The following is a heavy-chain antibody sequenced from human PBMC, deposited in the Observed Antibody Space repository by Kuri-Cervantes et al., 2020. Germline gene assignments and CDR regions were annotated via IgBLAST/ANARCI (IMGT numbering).Heavy chain of an antibody. J-gene: IGHJ6*02. CDR1: GFSPSNARMG. CDR3: ARDSGSGDRYYYYYGMDV. D-gene: IGHD3-10*01. V-gene: IGHV4-61*01. Sequence: SGPTLVKPTETLTLTCTVSGFSPSNARMGVSWIRQPPGKGLEWIGYIYYSGSTNYNPSLKSRVTISVGTSKNQFSLKLSPVTAADTAVYYCARDSGSGDRYYYYYGMDVWGQGTTVTVSS. CDR2: IYYSGST.